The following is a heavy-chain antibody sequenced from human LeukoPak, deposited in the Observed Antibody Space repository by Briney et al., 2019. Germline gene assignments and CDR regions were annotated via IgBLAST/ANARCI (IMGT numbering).Heavy chain of an antibody. Sequence: SETLSLTCTVSGGSISSYYWSWIRQPPGKGLEWIGYIYYSGSTNYNPSLKSRVTLSVDTSKNQFSLKLSSVTAADTAVYYCARLRGYSYGSFDYWGQGTLVTVPS. D-gene: IGHD5-18*01. CDR2: IYYSGST. J-gene: IGHJ4*02. V-gene: IGHV4-59*01. CDR1: GGSISSYY. CDR3: ARLRGYSYGSFDY.